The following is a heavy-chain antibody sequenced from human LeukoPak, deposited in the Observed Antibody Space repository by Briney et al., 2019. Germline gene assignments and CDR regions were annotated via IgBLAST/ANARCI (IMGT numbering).Heavy chain of an antibody. V-gene: IGHV1-2*02. Sequence: ASVKVSFKASGYTFIDHYFHWVRQAPGQGLEWMGWINSNSGATRYAQKFQGRVALTRDPSIDTAYMELSSLRSDDTAVYYCARDFVIGISGGFYSYMDVWGKGTTVPVSS. CDR2: INSNSGAT. CDR1: GYTFIDHY. J-gene: IGHJ6*03. CDR3: ARDFVIGISGGFYSYMDV. D-gene: IGHD2/OR15-2a*01.